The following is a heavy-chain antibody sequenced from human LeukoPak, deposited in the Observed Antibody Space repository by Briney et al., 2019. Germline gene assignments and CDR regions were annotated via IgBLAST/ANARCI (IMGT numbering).Heavy chain of an antibody. J-gene: IGHJ5*02. V-gene: IGHV1-2*02. CDR2: INPNSGDT. D-gene: IGHD5-24*01. CDR1: GYTFTVYH. CDR3: ARVAIEMASWFDP. Sequence: ASVKVSCKASGYTFTVYHMHWVRQAPGQGLEWMGWINPNSGDTNYAQKFQGRVTMTRDTSISTAYMELSRLRSDDTAVYYCARVAIEMASWFDPWGQGTLVTVSS.